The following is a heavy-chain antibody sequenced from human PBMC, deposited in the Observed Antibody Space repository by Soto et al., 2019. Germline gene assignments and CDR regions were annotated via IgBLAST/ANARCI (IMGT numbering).Heavy chain of an antibody. D-gene: IGHD6-19*01. CDR3: ARASDGYRSGWYVGYFDY. Sequence: QVQLVQSGGEVRNPGASVKVSCKASGYTFTSYGVSWVRQAPGQGLEWMGWIRAYTGYTNYAQKFQGRVTITTDTAASTAYMELRSLISDDTAVYYCARASDGYRSGWYVGYFDYWGQGTLVTVSS. CDR1: GYTFTSYG. CDR2: IRAYTGYT. V-gene: IGHV1-18*04. J-gene: IGHJ4*02.